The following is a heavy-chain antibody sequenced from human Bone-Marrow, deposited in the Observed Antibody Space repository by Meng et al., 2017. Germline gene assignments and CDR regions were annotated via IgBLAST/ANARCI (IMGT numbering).Heavy chain of an antibody. CDR3: ASATSSGSLYYCDY. D-gene: IGHD1-26*01. J-gene: IGHJ4*02. CDR1: GYTFTGYY. CDR2: INPNSGGT. Sequence: ASVQVSCKASGYTFTGYYMHWVRQAPGQGLEWMGWINPNSGGTNYAQKFQGRVTMNRDTSISTAYMELSRLRSDDTAGYYCASATSSGSLYYCDYWGQGTLVTVSS. V-gene: IGHV1-2*02.